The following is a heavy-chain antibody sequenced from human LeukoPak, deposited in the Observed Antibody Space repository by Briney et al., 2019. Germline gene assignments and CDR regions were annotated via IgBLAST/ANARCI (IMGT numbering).Heavy chain of an antibody. J-gene: IGHJ6*02. CDR1: GFTFSDYY. V-gene: IGHV3-11*01. D-gene: IGHD1-26*01. CDR3: ARGGALGMDV. CDR2: ISGVADSI. Sequence: GGSLRLSCAASGFTFSDYYMTWIRQAPGKGPEWVSYISGVADSIYYADSVKGRFTISRDNAKKSVYLQMNSLRADDTAVYYCARGGALGMDVWGQGTTVTVSS.